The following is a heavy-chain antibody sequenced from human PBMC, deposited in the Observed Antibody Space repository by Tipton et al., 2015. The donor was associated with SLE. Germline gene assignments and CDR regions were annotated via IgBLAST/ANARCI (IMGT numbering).Heavy chain of an antibody. V-gene: IGHV3-49*04. J-gene: IGHJ3*02. D-gene: IGHD3-10*01. Sequence: SLRLSCAASGFTFSSYAMSWVRQAPGKGLEWVGFIRSKAYGGTTEYAASVKGRFTISRDDSKSIAYLQMNSLKTEDTAVYYCTRDGDYYGSGSYYPYAFDIWGQGTMVTVSS. CDR2: IRSKAYGGTT. CDR3: TRDGDYYGSGSYYPYAFDI. CDR1: GFTFSSYA.